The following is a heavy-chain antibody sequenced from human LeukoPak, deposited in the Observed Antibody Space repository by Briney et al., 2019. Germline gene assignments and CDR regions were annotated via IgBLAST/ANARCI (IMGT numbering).Heavy chain of an antibody. CDR2: IHYSGSI. D-gene: IGHD6-19*01. CDR3: ARDTSGWYFNL. V-gene: IGHV4-59*01. CDR1: GGSITSYY. J-gene: IGHJ2*01. Sequence: SETLSLTCTVSGGSITSYYWSWIRQPPGKGLEWIGSIHYSGSINYNPSLKSRVTMSIDTSKNQFSLNLTSVTAGDTAVYYCARDTSGWYFNLWGRGTLVTVSS.